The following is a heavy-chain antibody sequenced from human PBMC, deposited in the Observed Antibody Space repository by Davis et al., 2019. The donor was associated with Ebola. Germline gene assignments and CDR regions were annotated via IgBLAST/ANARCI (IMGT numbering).Heavy chain of an antibody. Sequence: PGGSLRLSCAASGFTFSSYWMSWVRQAPGKGLEWVANIKQDGSEKYYVDSVKGRFTISRDNAKTTLYLQMNSLRAEDTAVYYCAKDRGSSSWYFDLWGRGTLVTVSS. J-gene: IGHJ2*01. CDR2: IKQDGSEK. D-gene: IGHD6-6*01. CDR3: AKDRGSSSWYFDL. CDR1: GFTFSSYW. V-gene: IGHV3-7*03.